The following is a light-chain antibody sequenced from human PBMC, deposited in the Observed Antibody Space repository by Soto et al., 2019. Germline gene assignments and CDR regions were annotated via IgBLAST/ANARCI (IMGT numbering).Light chain of an antibody. J-gene: IGLJ1*01. V-gene: IGLV1-47*01. CDR1: TSNIGSNY. CDR3: ATWDDSLSGYV. Sequence: QSVLTQPPSASGTPGQRVTISCSGSTSNIGSNYVYWYQQLPGTAPKLLIYRNNQRPSGVPDRFSGSKSGTSESLAISGLRSEDEADYYCATWDDSLSGYVFGAGTKVTVL. CDR2: RNN.